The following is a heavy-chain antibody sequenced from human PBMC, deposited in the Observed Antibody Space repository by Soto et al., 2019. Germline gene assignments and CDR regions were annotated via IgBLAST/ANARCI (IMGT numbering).Heavy chain of an antibody. V-gene: IGHV4-39*01. CDR3: ARHSSSRYYSGSGLNGMDV. J-gene: IGHJ6*02. CDR1: CGSISSGDYF. CDR2: VYFGGDT. D-gene: IGHD3-10*01. Sequence: SETLSLTCTVSCGSISSGDYFWGWIRQPPGKGLEWIGSVYFGGDTYYSPSLRSRVLISADTSKTHFSLKLNSVTAADTAVYYCARHSSSRYYSGSGLNGMDVWGQGTTVTVSS.